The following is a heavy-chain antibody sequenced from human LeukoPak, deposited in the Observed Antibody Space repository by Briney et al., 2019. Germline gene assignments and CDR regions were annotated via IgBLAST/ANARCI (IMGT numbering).Heavy chain of an antibody. D-gene: IGHD2-21*02. J-gene: IGHJ4*02. CDR3: ARQAYCGGDCYSPFDY. CDR2: IYPGDSDT. V-gene: IGHV5-51*01. CDR1: GYSFTSYW. Sequence: HGESLKISCKGSGYSFTSYWIGWVRQMPGKGLEWMGIIYPGDSDTRYSPSFQGQVTISADKSISTAYLQWSSLKASDTAMYYCARQAYCGGDCYSPFDYWGQGTLVTVSS.